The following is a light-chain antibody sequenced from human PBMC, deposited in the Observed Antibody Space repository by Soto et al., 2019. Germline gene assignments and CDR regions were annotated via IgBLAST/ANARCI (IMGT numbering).Light chain of an antibody. J-gene: IGLJ1*01. CDR2: DVT. Sequence: QSVLTQPASVSGSPGQSITISCTGTSSDVGGYNSVSWYRQDPGKAPKLMIYDVTNRPTGVSNRFSGSKSGNTASLTIPGLQADDEADYSCSSFTSSSTYDFGTGSQAT. CDR1: SSDVGGYNS. V-gene: IGLV2-14*01. CDR3: SSFTSSSTYD.